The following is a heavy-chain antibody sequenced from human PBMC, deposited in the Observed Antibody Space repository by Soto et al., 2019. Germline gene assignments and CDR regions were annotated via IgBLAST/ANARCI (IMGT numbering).Heavy chain of an antibody. J-gene: IGHJ6*02. CDR2: ITGSGGRA. CDR1: GFTFSNFV. Sequence: GGSLRLSCAASGFTFSNFVMSWVRHIPGKGLPWVSGITGSGGRAYYADSVKGRFTISRDNSRNTLYLQMSRLGAEDTAMYHCAVHLGQNYYTMDVWGQGTTVTVSS. V-gene: IGHV3-23*01. CDR3: AVHLGQNYYTMDV.